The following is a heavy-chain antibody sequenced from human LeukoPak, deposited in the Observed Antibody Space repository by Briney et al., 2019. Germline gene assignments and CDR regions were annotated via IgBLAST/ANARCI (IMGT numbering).Heavy chain of an antibody. J-gene: IGHJ5*02. Sequence: SETLSLTCNVSGGSISSSSYYWGWIRQPPGKGLEWIGSIYYSGSTYYNPSLKSRVTISVDTSKNQFSLKLSSVTAADTAVYYCARNDYSNHNWFDPWGQGTLVTVSS. CDR3: ARNDYSNHNWFDP. CDR1: GGSISSSSYY. V-gene: IGHV4-39*01. D-gene: IGHD4-11*01. CDR2: IYYSGST.